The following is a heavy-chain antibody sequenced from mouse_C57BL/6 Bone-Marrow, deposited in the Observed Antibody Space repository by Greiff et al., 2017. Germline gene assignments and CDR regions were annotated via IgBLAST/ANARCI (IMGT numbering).Heavy chain of an antibody. CDR1: GFTFTSYW. V-gene: IGHV1-55*01. D-gene: IGHD2-5*01. Sequence: VQLQQPGAELVKPGASVKMSCTASGFTFTSYWITWVQQRPGQGLEWIGDIYPGSGSTNYNEKFKSKATLTVDTSSSTAYMQLSSLTSEASAVYYCARPYYSNYWYFDVWGTGTTVTVSS. J-gene: IGHJ1*03. CDR3: ARPYYSNYWYFDV. CDR2: IYPGSGST.